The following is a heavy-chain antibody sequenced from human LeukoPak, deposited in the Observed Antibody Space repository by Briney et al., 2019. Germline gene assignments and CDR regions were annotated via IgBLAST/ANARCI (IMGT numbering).Heavy chain of an antibody. CDR3: AKVDTFDYYFDY. CDR2: ISGSGGST. Sequence: GGSLRLSCAASGFTYSSYAMSWVRQAPGKGLEWVSAISGSGGSTYYADSVKGRFTISRDNSKNTLHLQMNSLRAEDTAVYYCAKVDTFDYYFDYWGQGTLVTVSS. D-gene: IGHD5-18*01. J-gene: IGHJ4*02. CDR1: GFTYSSYA. V-gene: IGHV3-23*01.